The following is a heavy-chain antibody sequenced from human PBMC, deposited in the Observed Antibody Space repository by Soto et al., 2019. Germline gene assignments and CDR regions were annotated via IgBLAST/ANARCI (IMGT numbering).Heavy chain of an antibody. CDR1: GFTFDDYA. Sequence: EVQLVESGGGLVQPGRSLRLSCAASGFTFDDYAMHWVRQAPGKGLEWVSGISWNSGSIGYADSVKGRFTISRDNAKNSLCLQMNSLRAEDTALYYCAKGGDYGDYGEIDYWGQGTLVTVSS. V-gene: IGHV3-9*01. CDR3: AKGGDYGDYGEIDY. CDR2: ISWNSGSI. J-gene: IGHJ4*02. D-gene: IGHD4-17*01.